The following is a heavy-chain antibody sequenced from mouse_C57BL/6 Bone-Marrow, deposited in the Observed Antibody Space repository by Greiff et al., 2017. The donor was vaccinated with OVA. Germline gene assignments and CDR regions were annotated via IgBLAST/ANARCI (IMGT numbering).Heavy chain of an antibody. CDR2: IYPRSGNT. CDR1: GYTFTSYG. CDR3: ARRDYYGSSYYWYFDV. D-gene: IGHD1-1*01. V-gene: IGHV1-81*01. J-gene: IGHJ1*03. Sequence: QVHVKQSGAELARPGASVKLSCKASGYTFTSYGISWVKQRTGQGLEWIGEIYPRSGNTYYNEKFKGKATLTADKSSSTAYMELRSLTSEDSAVYFCARRDYYGSSYYWYFDVWGTGTTVTVSS.